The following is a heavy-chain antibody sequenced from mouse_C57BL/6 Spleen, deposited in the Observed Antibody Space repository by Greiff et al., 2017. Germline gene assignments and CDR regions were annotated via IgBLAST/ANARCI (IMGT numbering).Heavy chain of an antibody. CDR1: GYTFTSYW. CDR3: ARGWDQDAMDY. J-gene: IGHJ4*01. V-gene: IGHV1-61*01. CDR2: IYPSDSET. Sequence: QVQLQQPGAELVRPGSSVKLSCKASGYTFTSYWMDWVKQRPGQGLEWIGNIYPSDSETHYNQKFKDKATLTVDKSSSTAYMQLSSLTSEDSAVYCCARGWDQDAMDYWGQGTSVTVSS. D-gene: IGHD4-1*01.